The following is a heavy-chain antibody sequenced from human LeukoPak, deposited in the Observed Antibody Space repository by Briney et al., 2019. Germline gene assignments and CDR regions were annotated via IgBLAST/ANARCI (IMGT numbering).Heavy chain of an antibody. J-gene: IGHJ5*01. CDR3: ARGGRPDS. CDR1: GFTFSSYW. CDR2: IDQNGSEI. Sequence: GGSLRLSCAASGFTFSSYWLSWVRQAPGKGLEWVANIDQNGSEIYYVDSVKGRFTISRDNAKNSLYLQMNSLRAEDTAFYFCARGGRPDSWGQGILVTVSS. V-gene: IGHV3-7*04. D-gene: IGHD1-26*01.